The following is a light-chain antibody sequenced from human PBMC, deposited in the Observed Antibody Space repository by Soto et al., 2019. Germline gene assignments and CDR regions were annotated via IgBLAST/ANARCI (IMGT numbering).Light chain of an antibody. J-gene: IGLJ3*02. CDR2: DVS. Sequence: QSALTQPASVSGSPGQSITISCTGTSSDVGGYNYVSWYQQHPDKAPKLVIYDVSNRPSGVSNRFSASKSGNTASLTISGLQAEEEDDYYCISYTRSGTRVFGGGTKVTVL. CDR1: SSDVGGYNY. CDR3: ISYTRSGTRV. V-gene: IGLV2-14*03.